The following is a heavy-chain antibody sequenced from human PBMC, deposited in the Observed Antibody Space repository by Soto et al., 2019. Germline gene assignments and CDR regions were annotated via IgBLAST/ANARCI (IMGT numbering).Heavy chain of an antibody. V-gene: IGHV3-7*01. CDR2: IKQDGNEK. CDR1: GFTFSSYW. CDR3: AGDVVRPRHDFDWFDP. D-gene: IGHD3-10*01. Sequence: PGGSLRLSCAASGFTFSSYWMSWVRQAPGKGLEWVANIKQDGNEKYYVDSVKGRFTISRDNAKNSLYLQMNSLRAEDTALYYCAGDVVRPRHDFDWFDPWGQGTLVTVSS. J-gene: IGHJ5*02.